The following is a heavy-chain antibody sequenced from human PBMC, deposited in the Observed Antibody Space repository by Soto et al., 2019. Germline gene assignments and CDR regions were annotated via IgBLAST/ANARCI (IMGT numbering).Heavy chain of an antibody. CDR3: ATDKVAFDM. CDR2: INTKTGGT. J-gene: IGHJ3*02. D-gene: IGHD3-9*01. Sequence: QVQLVQSGAEVKKPGASVKVSCKASGYIFTGYYIQWVRQAPGQGLEWMGWINTKTGGTKYAQKFQGRVTMTRDTSSNTAYMEVSRLRSDDTAVYYCATDKVAFDMWCQGTMVTVSS. CDR1: GYIFTGYY. V-gene: IGHV1-2*02.